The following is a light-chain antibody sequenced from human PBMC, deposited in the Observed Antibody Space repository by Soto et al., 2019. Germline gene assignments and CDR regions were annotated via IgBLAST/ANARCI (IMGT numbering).Light chain of an antibody. Sequence: EIVLTQSPDTLSLSPGERATLSCRASQSVGSYLAWYQQKPGQAPRLLIYASSNRATGIPARFSGSGSGIDFTRTISSLEPEGFAVYYCQQRSNWYTFGQGTKLEIK. V-gene: IGKV3-11*01. CDR2: ASS. CDR1: QSVGSY. CDR3: QQRSNWYT. J-gene: IGKJ2*01.